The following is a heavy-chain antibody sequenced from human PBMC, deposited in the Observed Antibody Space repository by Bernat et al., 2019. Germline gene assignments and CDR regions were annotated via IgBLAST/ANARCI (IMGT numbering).Heavy chain of an antibody. Sequence: QVQLVESGGGVVQPGRSLRLSCAASGFIFSGNGMHWVRQAPGKGLEWVAVVSYDGNNKFYADSVRGRFTISRDNSRNILYLQMNSLRTEDTAVYYCAKVPRTEAAAPDSWGQGTLVTVSS. CDR3: AKVPRTEAAAPDS. J-gene: IGHJ4*02. CDR1: GFIFSGNG. V-gene: IGHV3-30*18. D-gene: IGHD6-13*01. CDR2: VSYDGNNK.